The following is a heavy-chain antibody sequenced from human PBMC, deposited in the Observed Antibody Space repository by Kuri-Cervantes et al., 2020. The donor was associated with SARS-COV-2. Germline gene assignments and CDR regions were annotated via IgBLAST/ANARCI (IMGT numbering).Heavy chain of an antibody. CDR1: GGTFSSYA. V-gene: IGHV1-69*13. CDR3: ARLGVDRRRNWFDP. CDR2: IIPIFGTA. J-gene: IGHJ5*02. Sequence: SVKVSCKASGGTFSSYAISWVRQAPEQGLEWMGGIIPIFGTANYAQKFQGRVTITADESTSTAYMELSSLRSEDTAVYYCARLGVDRRRNWFDPWGQGALVTGSS. D-gene: IGHD2-2*01.